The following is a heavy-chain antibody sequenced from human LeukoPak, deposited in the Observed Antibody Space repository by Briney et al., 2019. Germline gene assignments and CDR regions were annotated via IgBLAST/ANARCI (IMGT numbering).Heavy chain of an antibody. D-gene: IGHD4-17*01. Sequence: GESLKISCKGFGYSFTSHWIGWVRQMPGKGLEWMGIIYPGDSHTTYSPSFQGQVTISADKSISTAYLQWSSLKASDTAIYYCARQDGDYENYYYYGMDVWGQGTTVTVS. J-gene: IGHJ6*02. CDR2: IYPGDSHT. V-gene: IGHV5-51*01. CDR1: GYSFTSHW. CDR3: ARQDGDYENYYYYGMDV.